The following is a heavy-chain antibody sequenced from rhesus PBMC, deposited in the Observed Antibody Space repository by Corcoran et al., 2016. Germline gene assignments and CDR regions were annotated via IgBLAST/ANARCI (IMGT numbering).Heavy chain of an antibody. CDR1: GGAISTHY. CDR2: MSYSGKT. Sequence: QVQLQESGPGLVKPSETLSLTCAVSGGAISTHYWNGIRQAPGKGLEWIGYMSYSGKTHNHPSLRTRVTIARATSKKQCSLRLNSVTAAGPAVYYCARHGGGLLGLDYWGQGVLVTVSS. V-gene: IGHV4-122*02. CDR3: ARHGGGLLGLDY. D-gene: IGHD3-34*01. J-gene: IGHJ4*01.